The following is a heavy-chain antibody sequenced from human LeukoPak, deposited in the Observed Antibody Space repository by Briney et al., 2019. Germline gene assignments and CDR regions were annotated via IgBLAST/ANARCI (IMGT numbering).Heavy chain of an antibody. D-gene: IGHD3-16*01. V-gene: IGHV3-48*02. CDR2: SSASNTI. Sequence: GGSLRLSRAASGFAFSTYTMHWVRQAPGKGLEWISYSSASNTINYAGSVRGRFTISRDHAKNSLYLQMNSLRDEDTAVYYCVASHNWGTLFDHWGQGALVTVSA. J-gene: IGHJ4*02. CDR1: GFAFSTYT. CDR3: VASHNWGTLFDH.